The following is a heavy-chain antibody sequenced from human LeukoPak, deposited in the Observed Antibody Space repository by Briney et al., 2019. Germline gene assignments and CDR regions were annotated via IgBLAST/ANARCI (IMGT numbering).Heavy chain of an antibody. J-gene: IGHJ4*02. CDR3: ARDERETYYYDSSGYFLDY. CDR1: GYTFTGYY. V-gene: IGHV1-2*02. CDR2: INPNSGGT. Sequence: ASVKVSCKASGYTFTGYYMHWVRQAPGQGLEWMGWINPNSGGTNYAQKFQGRVTMTRDTSISTAYMELSRLRSDDTAVYYCARDERETYYYDSSGYFLDYWGQGTLVTVSS. D-gene: IGHD3-22*01.